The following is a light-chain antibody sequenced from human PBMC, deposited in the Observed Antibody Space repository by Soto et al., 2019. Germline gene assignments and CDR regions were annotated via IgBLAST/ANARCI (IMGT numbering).Light chain of an antibody. CDR3: QQRSDWPS. V-gene: IGKV3-11*01. CDR1: QSVGNY. Sequence: EVVLTQSPDTLSLSPGDRATLSCWASQSVGNYLAWYQHKVGQAPRLLIYDASSRATGIPARFSGRGSGTDFTLTISSLEPEDFAVYYCQQRSDWPSFGQGTKLEIK. CDR2: DAS. J-gene: IGKJ2*01.